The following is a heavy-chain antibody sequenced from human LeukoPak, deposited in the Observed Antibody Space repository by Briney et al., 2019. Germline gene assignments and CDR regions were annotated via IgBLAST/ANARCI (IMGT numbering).Heavy chain of an antibody. V-gene: IGHV3-48*01. J-gene: IGHJ4*02. CDR3: ARDPTPEWSDYSLGDY. Sequence: PRGSLRLSRAASGFTFSSYIMKWVRQAPGKGLEWVSYISSSSSTIYYADSVKGRFTISRDNAKKSLYLQMNSLRAEDTAVYYCARDPTPEWSDYSLGDYWGQGTLVTVSS. CDR2: ISSSSSTI. CDR1: GFTFSSYI. D-gene: IGHD3-3*01.